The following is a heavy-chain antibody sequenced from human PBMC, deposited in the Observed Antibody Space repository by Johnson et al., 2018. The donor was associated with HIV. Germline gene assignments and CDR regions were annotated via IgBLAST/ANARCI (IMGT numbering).Heavy chain of an antibody. J-gene: IGHJ3*02. CDR3: ARDPGNYGGAFDI. V-gene: IGHV3-30*03. Sequence: QVQLVESGGGLVQPGGSLRLSCAASGFTFSDYYMTWIRQAPGKGLEWVALISYDGNQKYYADSVKGRFTISRDNAKNSLYLQMNSRKAEDTAVYYCARDPGNYGGAFDIWGQGTMVTVSS. CDR2: ISYDGNQK. CDR1: GFTFSDYY. D-gene: IGHD4-11*01.